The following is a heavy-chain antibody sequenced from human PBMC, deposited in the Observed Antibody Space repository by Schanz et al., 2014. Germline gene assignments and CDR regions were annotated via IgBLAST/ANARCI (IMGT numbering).Heavy chain of an antibody. CDR3: ASRSVYAPT. D-gene: IGHD2-8*01. CDR2: LSGGSSYI. J-gene: IGHJ5*02. CDR1: GFSFSVSW. V-gene: IGHV3-21*01. Sequence: PLVEFGGGLVQPGGSLRLSCEASGFSFSVSWMNWVRQAPGKGLEWVSSLSGGSSYIFYADSVKGRFTISRDNARYSLYLEMNSLRAEDTAVYYCASRSVYAPTWGQGILVTVSS.